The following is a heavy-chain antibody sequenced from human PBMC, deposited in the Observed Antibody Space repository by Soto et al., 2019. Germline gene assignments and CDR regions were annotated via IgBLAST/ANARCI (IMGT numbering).Heavy chain of an antibody. Sequence: QAPLVQSGAEVKKPGASVKVSCKASGYTFTSYGISWVRQAPGQGLEWMGWITSHSGDTKYAQNLQGRVTMTTDTSTTTAYMELRSLRSDDTAVYYCARRGGLAGSSFDYWGQGTLVTVSS. CDR3: ARRGGLAGSSFDY. CDR2: ITSHSGDT. CDR1: GYTFTSYG. J-gene: IGHJ4*02. D-gene: IGHD6-19*01. V-gene: IGHV1-18*01.